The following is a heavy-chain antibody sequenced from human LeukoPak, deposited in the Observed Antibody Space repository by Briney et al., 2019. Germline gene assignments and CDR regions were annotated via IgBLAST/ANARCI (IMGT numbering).Heavy chain of an antibody. J-gene: IGHJ4*02. CDR3: ARGHYYDSSGYFDY. D-gene: IGHD3-22*01. V-gene: IGHV4-34*01. CDR2: INHSGST. Sequence: SETLSLTCAVYGGSFSGYYWSWIRQPPGKGLEWIGEINHSGSTNYNPSLKSRVTISVDTSKNQFPLKLSSVTAADTAVYYCARGHYYDSSGYFDYWGQGTLVTVSS. CDR1: GGSFSGYY.